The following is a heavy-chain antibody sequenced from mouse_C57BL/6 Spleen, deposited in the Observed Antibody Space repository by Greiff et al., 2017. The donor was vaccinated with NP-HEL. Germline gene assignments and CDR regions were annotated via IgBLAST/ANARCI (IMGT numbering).Heavy chain of an antibody. J-gene: IGHJ4*01. D-gene: IGHD1-1*01. CDR3: ERDLGTAVTRVVADYAMDY. CDR1: GFTFSSYG. V-gene: IGHV5-6*01. CDR2: ISSGGSYT. Sequence: DVQLVESGGDLVKPGGSLKLSCAASGFTFSSYGMSWVRQTPDKRLEWVATISSGGSYTYYPDSVKGRFTIARDNAKNTLYLQISSLKSEDTAMYCCERDLGTAVTRVVADYAMDYWGQGTSVTVSS.